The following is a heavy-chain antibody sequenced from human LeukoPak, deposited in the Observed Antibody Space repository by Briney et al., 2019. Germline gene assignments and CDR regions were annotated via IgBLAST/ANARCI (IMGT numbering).Heavy chain of an antibody. Sequence: SETLSLTCTVSGGSISSAGYYWSCIRPHPGKGLEGIGYIDYGGSIYYNPYLKRRVVISVDTSKNQFSLKLSSVTAADTAVYYCARAGYIVVVPAAGQDWFDPWGQGTLVTVSS. CDR2: IDYGGSI. D-gene: IGHD2-2*01. V-gene: IGHV4-31*03. CDR3: ARAGYIVVVPAAGQDWFDP. CDR1: GGSISSAGYY. J-gene: IGHJ5*02.